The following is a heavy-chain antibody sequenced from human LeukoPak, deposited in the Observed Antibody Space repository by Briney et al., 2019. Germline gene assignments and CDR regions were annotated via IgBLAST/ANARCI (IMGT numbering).Heavy chain of an antibody. CDR1: GGSFSGYY. D-gene: IGHD4-17*01. CDR2: INHSESI. V-gene: IGHV4-34*01. CDR3: ARGLYYGDYSPSDY. Sequence: PSETLSLTCAVYGGSFSGYYWSWIRQPPGKGLEWIGEINHSESINYNPSLKSRVTISVDTSKNQFSLKLSSVTAADTAVYYCARGLYYGDYSPSDYWGQGTLVTVSS. J-gene: IGHJ4*02.